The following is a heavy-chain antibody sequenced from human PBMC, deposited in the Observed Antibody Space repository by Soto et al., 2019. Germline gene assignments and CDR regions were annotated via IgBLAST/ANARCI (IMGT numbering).Heavy chain of an antibody. D-gene: IGHD1-20*01. V-gene: IGHV3-7*01. CDR1: GFTFSRYW. Sequence: SLRLSCADSGFTFSRYWMSWVRQAPGKGLEWVADIKEDGSEKYYVDSVRGRFTISRDNAKNSLYLQMNSLRAEDTAVYYCARDPNGYKDYWGQGTLVTVSS. CDR3: ARDPNGYKDY. CDR2: IKEDGSEK. J-gene: IGHJ4*02.